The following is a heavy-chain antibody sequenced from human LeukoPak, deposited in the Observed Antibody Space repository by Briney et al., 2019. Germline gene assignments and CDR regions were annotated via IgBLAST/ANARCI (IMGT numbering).Heavy chain of an antibody. J-gene: IGHJ6*03. CDR2: LHASGGA. D-gene: IGHD2-8*02. CDR3: ARDITGPPTYYYYYMDV. CDR1: GESFSSYF. V-gene: IGHV4-4*07. Sequence: SETLSLTCNVSGESFSSYFWSWIRQPAGEGLEWIGRLHASGGANYNPSLKSRVTMPLDTSKNQFSLKLMSVTAADSAVYYCARDITGPPTYYYYYMDVWGKGTTVTVSS.